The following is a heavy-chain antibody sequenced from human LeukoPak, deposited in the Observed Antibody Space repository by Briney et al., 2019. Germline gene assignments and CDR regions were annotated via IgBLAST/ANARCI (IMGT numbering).Heavy chain of an antibody. CDR3: ARVVSVYYDSGGYYHAFDI. Sequence: SETLSLTCTVSGYSISSGYYWGWIRQPPGKGLEWIGSIYHSGSTYYNPSLKSRVTISVDTSKNQFSLKLSSVTAADTAVYYCARVVSVYYDSGGYYHAFDIWGQGTMVTVSS. CDR2: IYHSGST. V-gene: IGHV4-38-2*02. CDR1: GYSISSGYY. D-gene: IGHD3-22*01. J-gene: IGHJ3*02.